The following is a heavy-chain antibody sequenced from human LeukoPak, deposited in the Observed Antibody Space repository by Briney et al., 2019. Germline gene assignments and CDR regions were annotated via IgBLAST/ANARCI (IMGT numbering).Heavy chain of an antibody. CDR1: GYTFTGYY. CDR2: INPNSGGT. J-gene: IGHJ5*02. D-gene: IGHD2-2*01. CDR3: ARDTVVPAAIWFDP. Sequence: ASVKVSCKASGYTFTGYYMHWVRQAPGQGLEWMGWINPNSGGTNYAQKFQGRVTMTRDTSISTAYVELSRLRSDDTAVYYCARDTVVPAAIWFDPWGQGTLVTVSS. V-gene: IGHV1-2*02.